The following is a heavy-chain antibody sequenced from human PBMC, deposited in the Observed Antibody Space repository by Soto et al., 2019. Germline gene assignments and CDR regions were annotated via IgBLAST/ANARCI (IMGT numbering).Heavy chain of an antibody. Sequence: VQLVESGGGLVQPGGCLRLSCAASGFTVSSNYMNWVRQAPGKGLEWLSVLYSGAGTYYADSVKDRFTISRDNSKNTLYLQLNSLRAEDTAIYYCARECGGDCSNAFDLWGQGTMVTVSP. D-gene: IGHD2-21*02. V-gene: IGHV3-66*01. CDR1: GFTVSSNY. CDR3: ARECGGDCSNAFDL. CDR2: LYSGAGT. J-gene: IGHJ3*01.